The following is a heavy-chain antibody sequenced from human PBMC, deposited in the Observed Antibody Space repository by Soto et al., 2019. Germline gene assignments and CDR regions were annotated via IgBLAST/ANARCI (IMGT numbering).Heavy chain of an antibody. D-gene: IGHD3-22*01. CDR2: IWYDGSNK. Sequence: PGGSLRLSCAAYGFTFSSYGMHWVRQAPGKGLEWVAVIWYDGSNKYYADSVKGRFTISRDNSKNTLYLQMNSLRAEDTAVYYCARDSSGYCFDYWGQGTLVTVSS. CDR1: GFTFSSYG. CDR3: ARDSSGYCFDY. V-gene: IGHV3-33*01. J-gene: IGHJ4*02.